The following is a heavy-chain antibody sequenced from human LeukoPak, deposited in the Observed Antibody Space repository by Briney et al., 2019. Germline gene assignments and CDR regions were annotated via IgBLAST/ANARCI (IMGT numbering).Heavy chain of an antibody. CDR3: ASSLLYYYDSSGYYRYYFDY. Sequence: GGSLRLSCAASGFTVSSNYMSWVRQAPGKGLEWVSVIYSGGSTYYADSVKDRFTISRDNSKNTLYLQMNSLRAEDTAVYYCASSLLYYYDSSGYYRYYFDYWGQGTLVTVSS. V-gene: IGHV3-53*01. D-gene: IGHD3-22*01. J-gene: IGHJ4*02. CDR2: IYSGGST. CDR1: GFTVSSNY.